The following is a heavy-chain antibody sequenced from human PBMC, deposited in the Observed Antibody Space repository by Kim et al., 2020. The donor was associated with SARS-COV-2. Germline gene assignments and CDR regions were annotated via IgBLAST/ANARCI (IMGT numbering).Heavy chain of an antibody. D-gene: IGHD3-10*01. CDR3: APAVRLGAG. V-gene: IGHV3-23*01. J-gene: IGHJ4*02. Sequence: GTTYYADSVKGRFTISRDNSRNTLYLQMNSLRAEDTAVYFCAPAVRLGAGWGQGTLVTVSS. CDR2: GTT.